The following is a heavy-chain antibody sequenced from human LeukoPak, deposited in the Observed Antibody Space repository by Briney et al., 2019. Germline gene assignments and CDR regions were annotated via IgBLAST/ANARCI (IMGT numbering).Heavy chain of an antibody. CDR2: IKRDGSEK. CDR3: ARDSTYYDFRSGYLNWFDP. D-gene: IGHD3-3*01. CDR1: GFTFNNYW. Sequence: GGSLRHSCAASGFTFNNYWMSWVRQAPGKGLEWVANIKRDGSEKYYVDSVKGRFTISRDNAKNSLYLQMNSLRAEDMAVYYCARDSTYYDFRSGYLNWFDPWGQEALVTVSS. J-gene: IGHJ5*02. V-gene: IGHV3-7*01.